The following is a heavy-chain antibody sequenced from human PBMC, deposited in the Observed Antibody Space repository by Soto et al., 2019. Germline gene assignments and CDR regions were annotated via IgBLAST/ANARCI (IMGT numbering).Heavy chain of an antibody. CDR1: GFTFSSYG. CDR3: AKDRDSSGCLDY. V-gene: IGHV3-30*18. D-gene: IGHD6-19*01. J-gene: IGHJ4*02. Sequence: QVQLVESGGGVVQPGRSLRLSCAASGFTFSSYGMHWVRQAPGKGLEWVAVISYDGSNKYYADSVKGRFTISRDNSKNTLYLQMNSLRAEDPAVYYCAKDRDSSGCLDYWGQGTLVTVSS. CDR2: ISYDGSNK.